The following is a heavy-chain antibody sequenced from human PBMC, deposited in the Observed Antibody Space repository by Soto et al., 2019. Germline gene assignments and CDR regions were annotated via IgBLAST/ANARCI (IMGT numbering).Heavy chain of an antibody. Sequence: EVQLVESGGGLVQPGGSLRLSCAASGFTFSTYWMSWVRQAPGKGLEWVANIKEDGSQKWYVDSVKGRFTISRDNAKNSXCLQMNSLRVEDTAVYYCARGGYYDVSGPFSEAFDVWGQGTMVTVSS. CDR2: IKEDGSQK. J-gene: IGHJ3*01. D-gene: IGHD3-22*01. CDR1: GFTFSTYW. V-gene: IGHV3-7*04. CDR3: ARGGYYDVSGPFSEAFDV.